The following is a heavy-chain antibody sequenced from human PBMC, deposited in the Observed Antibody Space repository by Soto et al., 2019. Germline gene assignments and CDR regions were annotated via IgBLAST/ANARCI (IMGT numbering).Heavy chain of an antibody. J-gene: IGHJ4*02. CDR1: GGSISSGGYY. V-gene: IGHV4-31*01. CDR3: ARHQRDDGSRKIDC. D-gene: IGHD3-10*01. Sequence: SETLSLTCTVSGGSISSGGYYWSWIRQHPGKGLEWIGYIYYSGSTYYSPSFQGQVTISADKSIDTTYLQWSSLKASDTAMYYCARHQRDDGSRKIDCWGQGTLVTVSS. CDR2: IYYSGST.